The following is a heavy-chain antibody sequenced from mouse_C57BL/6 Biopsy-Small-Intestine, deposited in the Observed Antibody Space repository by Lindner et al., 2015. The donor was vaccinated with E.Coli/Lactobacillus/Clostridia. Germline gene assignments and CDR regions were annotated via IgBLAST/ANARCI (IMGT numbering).Heavy chain of an antibody. CDR1: GYTFTDYY. CDR3: ARDASRGDYDSIGYPRWPTATLDF. CDR2: INPRSGGT. V-gene: IGHV1-18*01. J-gene: IGHJ4*01. D-gene: IGHD2-4*01. Sequence: SVKVSCKASGYTFTDYYMHWVRQAPGQGLEWMGWINPRSGGTNYEQRFRGWVTMTRDTSISTAYLELRSLKSDDTAVYYCARDASRGDYDSIGYPRWPTATLDFWGQGSLVAVSS.